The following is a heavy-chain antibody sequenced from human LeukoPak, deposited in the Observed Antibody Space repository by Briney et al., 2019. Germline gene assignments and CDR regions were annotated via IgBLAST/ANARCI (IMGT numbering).Heavy chain of an antibody. V-gene: IGHV4-59*08. J-gene: IGHJ4*02. CDR2: IFNSGST. CDR3: ARGPNPSYFDY. CDR1: GGSISSYY. D-gene: IGHD1-14*01. Sequence: ETLSLTCTVSGGSISSYYWSWIRQPPGKGLEWIGYIFNSGSTNHSPSLKSRVTISVDTSKNQFALRLISVTAADTAVYYCARGPNPSYFDYWGQGTLVTVSS.